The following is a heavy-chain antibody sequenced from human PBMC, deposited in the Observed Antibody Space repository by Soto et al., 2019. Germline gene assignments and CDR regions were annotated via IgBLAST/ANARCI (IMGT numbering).Heavy chain of an antibody. V-gene: IGHV1-46*01. D-gene: IGHD6-19*01. CDR3: ASDIAVAGFFDY. Sequence: QVQLVQSGAEVKKPGASVKVSCKASGYTFTSYYMHWVRQAPGQGLEWMGIINPSGGSTSYAQKSQGRVTVTRDTSTSTVSMELSSLRSEDTAVYYCASDIAVAGFFDYWGQGTLVTVSS. J-gene: IGHJ4*02. CDR1: GYTFTSYY. CDR2: INPSGGST.